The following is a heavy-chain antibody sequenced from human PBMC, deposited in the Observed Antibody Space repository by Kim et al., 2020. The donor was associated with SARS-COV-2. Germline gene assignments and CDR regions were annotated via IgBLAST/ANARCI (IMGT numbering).Heavy chain of an antibody. CDR3: AREQERDTAMATSY. V-gene: IGHV3-11*04. CDR2: ISSSGSTI. CDR1: GFAFSDYY. D-gene: IGHD5-18*01. J-gene: IGHJ4*02. Sequence: GGSLRLSCAASGFAFSDYYMSWIRQAPGKGLEWVSYISSSGSTIYYADSVKGRFTISRDNAKNSLYLQMNSLRAEDTAVYYCAREQERDTAMATSYWGQGTLVTVSS.